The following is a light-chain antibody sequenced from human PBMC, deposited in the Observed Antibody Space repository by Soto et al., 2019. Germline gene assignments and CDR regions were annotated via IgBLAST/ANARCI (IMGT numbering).Light chain of an antibody. Sequence: QSVLTQPASVSGSPGQSITISCTGTSSDVGGYNYVSWYQQHPGKAPKLMLSEVSDRSSGVSNRFSGSKSGNTASLTISGLQAEDEADYYCSSYTSGSTVIFGGGTKLTVL. J-gene: IGLJ2*01. V-gene: IGLV2-14*01. CDR3: SSYTSGSTVI. CDR2: EVS. CDR1: SSDVGGYNY.